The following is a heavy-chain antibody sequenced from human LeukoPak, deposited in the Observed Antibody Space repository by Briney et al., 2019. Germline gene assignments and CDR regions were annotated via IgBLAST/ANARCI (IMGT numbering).Heavy chain of an antibody. Sequence: PSETLSLTCTVSGGSISSYYWSWIRQPPGKGLEWIGEINHSGSTNYNPSLKSRVTISVDTSKNQFSLKLSSVTAADTAVYYCARAGLWYSSSWYDYWGQGTLVTVSS. CDR1: GGSISSYY. V-gene: IGHV4-34*01. J-gene: IGHJ4*02. CDR2: INHSGST. CDR3: ARAGLWYSSSWYDY. D-gene: IGHD6-13*01.